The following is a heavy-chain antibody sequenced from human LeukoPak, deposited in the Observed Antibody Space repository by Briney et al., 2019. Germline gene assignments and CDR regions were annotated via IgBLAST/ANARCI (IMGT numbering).Heavy chain of an antibody. CDR3: ARMYSSSWSWGDAFDI. V-gene: IGHV4-59*08. Sequence: SETLSLTCTVSGGSISSYYWSWIRQPPGKGLEWIGYIYYSGSTNYNPSLKSRVTISVDTSKNQFSLKLSSVTAADTAVYYCARMYSSSWSWGDAFDIWGQGTMVTVSS. D-gene: IGHD6-13*01. CDR2: IYYSGST. CDR1: GGSISSYY. J-gene: IGHJ3*02.